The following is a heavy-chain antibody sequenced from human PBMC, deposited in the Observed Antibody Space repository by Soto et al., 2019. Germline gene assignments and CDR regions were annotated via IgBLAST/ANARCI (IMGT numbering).Heavy chain of an antibody. Sequence: DITWVRQEHGQGLEWMGWMNPGSGKTGYANKFQGRVTMTRDASTNTAHLELTSLTSEDTAVYYCARMASSGTLNWFDPRGQGTRLTLSS. CDR3: ARMASSGTLNWFDP. V-gene: IGHV1-8*01. CDR2: MNPGSGKT. CDR1: D. J-gene: IGHJ5*02.